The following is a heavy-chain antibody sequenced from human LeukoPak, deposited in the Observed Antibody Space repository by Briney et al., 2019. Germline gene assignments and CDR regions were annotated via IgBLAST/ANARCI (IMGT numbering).Heavy chain of an antibody. D-gene: IGHD6-19*01. CDR3: ARGVGSSGWSDKNWFDP. Sequence: PSETLSLTCAVYGGSFSGYYWSWIRQPPGKGLEWIGEINHSGSTNYNPSLKSRVTISVDTSKNQFSLKLSSVTAADTAVYYCARGVGSSGWSDKNWFDPWGQGTLVTVSS. V-gene: IGHV4-34*01. J-gene: IGHJ5*02. CDR1: GGSFSGYY. CDR2: INHSGST.